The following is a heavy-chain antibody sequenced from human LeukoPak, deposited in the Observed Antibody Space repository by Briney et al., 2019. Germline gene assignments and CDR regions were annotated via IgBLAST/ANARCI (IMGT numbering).Heavy chain of an antibody. CDR1: GFTFSSDA. CDR2: ISASGGST. J-gene: IGHJ4*02. CDR3: AKDREPY. V-gene: IGHV3-23*01. Sequence: GGSLRLSCAASGFTFSSDAMSWVRQAPGKGLEWVSAISASGGSTYYADSVKGRFTISRDKSKNTLHLQMNSLRVEDTAVYYCAKDREPYWGQGTLVTVSS.